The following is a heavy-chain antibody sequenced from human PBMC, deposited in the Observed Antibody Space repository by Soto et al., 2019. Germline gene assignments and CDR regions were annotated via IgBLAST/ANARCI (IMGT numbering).Heavy chain of an antibody. D-gene: IGHD6-19*01. V-gene: IGHV3-23*01. CDR2: IGGSCGST. Sequence: PGGSLRLSCAASGFTFSNYAMNWVRQAPGKGLEWVSVIGGSCGSTYYADSVKGRFTISRDNSKNTLYLQMNSLRAEDTAVYYCAKGFWAVAGTRYFDYWGQGTLVTVSS. CDR3: AKGFWAVAGTRYFDY. J-gene: IGHJ4*02. CDR1: GFTFSNYA.